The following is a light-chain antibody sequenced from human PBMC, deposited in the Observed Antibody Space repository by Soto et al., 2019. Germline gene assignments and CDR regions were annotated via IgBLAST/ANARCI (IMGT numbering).Light chain of an antibody. Sequence: VMTQAPATLSVSTGERSTLSFMASQTINNNVAWYQLKDGQVPRLVIYGASTRATDIPARFSGSGSGTEFTLTISSLQSEDFAEYHCQQYNNWPQTFGQGIKVDIK. V-gene: IGKV3-15*01. CDR1: QTINNN. CDR3: QQYNNWPQT. J-gene: IGKJ1*01. CDR2: GAS.